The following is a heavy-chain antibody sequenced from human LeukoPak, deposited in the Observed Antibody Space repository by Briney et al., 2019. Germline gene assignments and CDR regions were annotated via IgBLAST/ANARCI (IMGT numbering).Heavy chain of an antibody. Sequence: GGSLRLSCAASGFTFSSYAMHWVRQAPGKGLEYVSGVTSNGGGTYYADSVRGRFTISRDNSKNTLYLQMGSLRAEDMAVYYCARSSSGWNFDYWGQGTLVTVSS. CDR2: VTSNGGGT. D-gene: IGHD6-19*01. CDR1: GFTFSSYA. CDR3: ARSSSGWNFDY. V-gene: IGHV3-64*02. J-gene: IGHJ4*02.